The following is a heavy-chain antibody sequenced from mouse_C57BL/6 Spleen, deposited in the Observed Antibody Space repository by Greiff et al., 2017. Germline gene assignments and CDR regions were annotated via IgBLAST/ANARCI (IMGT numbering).Heavy chain of an antibody. J-gene: IGHJ4*01. Sequence: VQLQQSGPELVKPGASVKISCKASGSAFSSSWMNWVKQRPGKGLEWIGRIYPGDGDTNYNGKFKGKATLTADKSSSTAYMQLSSRTSEDSAVDFCAREDYGNYVWGDYWGQGTSVTVAS. CDR3: AREDYGNYVWGDY. CDR1: GSAFSSSW. CDR2: IYPGDGDT. V-gene: IGHV1-82*01. D-gene: IGHD2-1*01.